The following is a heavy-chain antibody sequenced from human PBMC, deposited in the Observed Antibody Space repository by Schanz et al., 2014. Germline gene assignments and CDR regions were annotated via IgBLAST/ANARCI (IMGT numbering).Heavy chain of an antibody. CDR3: AKDQLANYRGSGYNWFDP. Sequence: EVQLLESGGGLVKPGGSLRLSCAASGFTFSSFSMHWVRRPPGGGLQWVSTISNGGGGYISYADFVKGRFTISRDNSMNTLSLQMNSLRADDTAVYYCAKDQLANYRGSGYNWFDPWGQGTLVTVSS. V-gene: IGHV3-23*01. CDR1: GFTFSSFS. J-gene: IGHJ5*02. D-gene: IGHD3-10*01. CDR2: ISNGGGGYI.